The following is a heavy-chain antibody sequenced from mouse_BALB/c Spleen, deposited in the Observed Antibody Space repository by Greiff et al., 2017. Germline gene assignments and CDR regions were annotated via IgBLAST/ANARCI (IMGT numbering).Heavy chain of an antibody. Sequence: QVQLQQPGAELVKPGASVKLSCKASGYTFTSYWMHWVKQRPGQGLEWIGEIDPSDSYTNYNQKFKGKATLTVDKSSSTAYMQLSSLTSEDSAVYYCARLTTNAMDYWGQGTSVTVSS. CDR1: GYTFTSYW. V-gene: IGHV1-69*02. CDR3: ARLTTNAMDY. CDR2: IDPSDSYT. D-gene: IGHD1-1*01. J-gene: IGHJ4*01.